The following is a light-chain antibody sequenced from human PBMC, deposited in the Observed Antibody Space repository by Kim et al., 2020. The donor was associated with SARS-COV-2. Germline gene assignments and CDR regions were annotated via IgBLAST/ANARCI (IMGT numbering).Light chain of an antibody. Sequence: ELTQPPSASGTPGQTVTISCSGSSSNIESNYVYWYQQFPGMAPKLLIFRNDRRPPGVPDRFSGSKSGTSASLAISGLRSDDEADYYCAAWDDSLLRVFGGGTKLTVL. V-gene: IGLV1-47*01. CDR1: SSNIESNY. CDR3: AAWDDSLLRV. CDR2: RND. J-gene: IGLJ3*02.